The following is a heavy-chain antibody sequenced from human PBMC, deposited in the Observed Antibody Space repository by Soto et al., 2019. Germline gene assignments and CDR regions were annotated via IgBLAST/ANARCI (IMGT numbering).Heavy chain of an antibody. CDR2: IGGSLGTT. J-gene: IGHJ4*02. Sequence: EVQLVESGGGLVQPGGSPRLSCAASGLTVSTYEMHWVRQAPGKGLEWVSYIGGSLGTTHYADAVKGRFTISRDNAMNSLYLEMNSLRVEDTAVYYCVGHFPWYLLDFWGQGTLVTVSS. D-gene: IGHD6-13*01. V-gene: IGHV3-48*03. CDR3: VGHFPWYLLDF. CDR1: GLTVSTYE.